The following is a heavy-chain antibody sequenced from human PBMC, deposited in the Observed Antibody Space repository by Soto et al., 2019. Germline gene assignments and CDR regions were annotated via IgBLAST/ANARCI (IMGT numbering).Heavy chain of an antibody. CDR2: INPNSGGT. D-gene: IGHD3-22*01. CDR1: GYTFTGYY. J-gene: IGHJ4*02. V-gene: IGHV1-2*04. Sequence: ASVKVSCKASGYTFTGYYMHWVRQAPGQGLEWMGWINPNSGGTNYAQKFQGWVTMTRDTSISIAYLQMNSLKTEDTAVYYCTRDGFTMIVGLNPVDYWGQGTLVTVSS. CDR3: TRDGFTMIVGLNPVDY.